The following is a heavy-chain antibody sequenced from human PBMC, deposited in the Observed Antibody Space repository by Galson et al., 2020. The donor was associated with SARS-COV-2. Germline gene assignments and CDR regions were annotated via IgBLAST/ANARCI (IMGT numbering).Heavy chain of an antibody. CDR2: IKGDGSET. J-gene: IGHJ4*02. D-gene: IGHD6-19*01. V-gene: IGHV3-7*01. CDR1: GFTFNDFW. CDR3: SREGWHGGY. Sequence: GESLKISCEVSGFTFNDFWMSWFRQAPGKGLEWVANIKGDGSETNYADFVKGRFSLSRDHAANSLYLQMNSLRVEDSAVYYCSREGWHGGYWGQGTRVTVSS.